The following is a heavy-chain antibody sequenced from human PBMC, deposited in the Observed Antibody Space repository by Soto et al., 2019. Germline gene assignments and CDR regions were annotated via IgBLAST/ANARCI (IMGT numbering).Heavy chain of an antibody. J-gene: IGHJ6*02. CDR2: INPNSGGT. CDR1: GYTFTGYY. D-gene: IGHD2-15*01. V-gene: IGHV1-2*02. Sequence: ASLKVSCKAPGYTFTGYYVHWVRQAPGQGLEWMGWINPNSGGTNYAQKFQGRVTMTRDTSISTAYMELSRLRSDDTAVDYCARDVVYCSGGSCYQYYYSMDVWSQGTTVTVAS. CDR3: ARDVVYCSGGSCYQYYYSMDV.